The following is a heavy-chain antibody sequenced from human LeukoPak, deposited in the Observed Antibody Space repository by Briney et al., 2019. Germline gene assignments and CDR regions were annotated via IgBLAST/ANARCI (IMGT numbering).Heavy chain of an antibody. V-gene: IGHV5-51*01. CDR2: IYPGDSDT. CDR1: GYSFTSYW. D-gene: IGHD2-15*01. Sequence: GESLKISCKGSGYSFTSYWIGWARQMPGKGLEWMGIIYPGDSDTRYSPSFQGQVTISADKSISTAYLQWSSLKASDTAMYYCARLEGDCSGGSCYDGGDAFDIWGQGTMVTVSS. J-gene: IGHJ3*02. CDR3: ARLEGDCSGGSCYDGGDAFDI.